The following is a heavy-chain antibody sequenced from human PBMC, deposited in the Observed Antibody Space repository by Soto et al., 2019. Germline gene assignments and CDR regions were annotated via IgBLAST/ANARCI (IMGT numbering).Heavy chain of an antibody. Sequence: GASVKVSGKASGYTFTSYAMHWVRHAPGQRLEWMGWINAGNGNTKYSQKFQVRFTVSRDNSKNTLYLQMSSLGGEDTAIYSCVRENLGGRGPSSFWGQGTLVTVSS. CDR2: INAGNGNT. V-gene: IGHV1-3*01. CDR1: GYTFTSYA. CDR3: VRENLGGRGPSSF. J-gene: IGHJ4*02.